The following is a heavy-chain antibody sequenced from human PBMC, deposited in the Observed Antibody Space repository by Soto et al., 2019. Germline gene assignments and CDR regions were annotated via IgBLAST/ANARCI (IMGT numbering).Heavy chain of an antibody. CDR3: AKDNIAAPGRIKFDY. D-gene: IGHD6-13*01. CDR2: MSGSGDRT. J-gene: IGHJ4*02. CDR1: GFTFSSYA. V-gene: IGHV3-23*01. Sequence: PGGSLRLSCAASGFTFSSYAMSWVRQAPGKGLGWVSLMSGSGDRTYYADSVKGRFTISRDNSKNTLYLQMNSLRAEDTAVYYCAKDNIAAPGRIKFDYWGQGTLVTVSS.